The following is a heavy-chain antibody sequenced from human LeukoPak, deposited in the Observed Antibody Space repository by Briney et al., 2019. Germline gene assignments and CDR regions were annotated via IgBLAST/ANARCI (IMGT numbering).Heavy chain of an antibody. V-gene: IGHV4-34*01. CDR1: GESFCGCY. Sequence: SQTETLTCGVWGESFCGCYWSWIRKHPGKGLEWIGEINHSGSTNYNPSLKSRVTISVDTSKNQFSLKLSSVTAADTAVYYCARAETFDYWGQGTLVTVSS. CDR3: ARAETFDY. J-gene: IGHJ4*02. CDR2: INHSGST. D-gene: IGHD5-24*01.